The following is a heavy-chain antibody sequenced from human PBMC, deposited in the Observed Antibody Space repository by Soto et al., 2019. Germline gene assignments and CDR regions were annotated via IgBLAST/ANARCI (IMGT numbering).Heavy chain of an antibody. CDR2: IYYSGST. J-gene: IGHJ3*02. CDR3: ARHARIVGATVGAFDI. CDR1: GGSISSSSYY. Sequence: QLQLQESGPGLVKPSETLSLTCTVSGGSISSSSYYWGWIRQPPGKGLEWIGSIYYSGSTYYNPSLKSRVTISVDTSKNQFSLKLSSVTAADTAVYYCARHARIVGATVGAFDIWGQGTMVTVSS. D-gene: IGHD1-26*01. V-gene: IGHV4-39*01.